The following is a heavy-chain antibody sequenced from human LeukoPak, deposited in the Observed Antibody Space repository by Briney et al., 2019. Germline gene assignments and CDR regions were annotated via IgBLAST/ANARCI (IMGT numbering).Heavy chain of an antibody. CDR2: IYSGGST. V-gene: IGHV3-53*01. CDR3: ARDRPIAYCGGDCYIN. J-gene: IGHJ4*02. Sequence: PGGSLRLSCSASGFTFSTYWMSWVRQAPGKGLEWVSVIYSGGSTYYADSVKGRFTISRDNSKNTLYLQMNSLRAEDTAVYYCARDRPIAYCGGDCYINWGQGTLVTVSS. CDR1: GFTFSTYW. D-gene: IGHD2-21*02.